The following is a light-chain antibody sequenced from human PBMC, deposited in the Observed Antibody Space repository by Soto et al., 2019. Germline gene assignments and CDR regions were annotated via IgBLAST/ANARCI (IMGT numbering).Light chain of an antibody. Sequence: EIVMTQSPATLSVSPGERATLSCRASQSVSSNLAWYQQKPGQAPRLLIYGASTRATGIPARFSGSGSGTDFTLTISSLQPEDFATYYCQQSYSNPFTFGGGTRLEIK. CDR1: QSVSSN. V-gene: IGKV3-15*01. CDR2: GAS. CDR3: QQSYSNPFT. J-gene: IGKJ5*01.